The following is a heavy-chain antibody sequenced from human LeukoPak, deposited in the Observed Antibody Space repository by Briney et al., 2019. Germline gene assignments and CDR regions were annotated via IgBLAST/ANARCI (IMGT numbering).Heavy chain of an antibody. CDR3: ARACCGTNSYAGDY. D-gene: IGHD1-1*01. V-gene: IGHV1-2*02. J-gene: IGHJ4*02. Sequence: GASVKVSCKASGYTFTGYYVHWVRQAPGKGLEWMGWINPYSGDTNYAQKFQGRVTMTRDTDITTVYIEGGSLVCDDTGGYYCARACCGTNSYAGDYWGQGALVTVSS. CDR2: INPYSGDT. CDR1: GYTFTGYY.